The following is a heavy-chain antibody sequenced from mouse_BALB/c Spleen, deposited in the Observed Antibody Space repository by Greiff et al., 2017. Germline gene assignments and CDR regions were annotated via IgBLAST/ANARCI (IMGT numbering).Heavy chain of an antibody. D-gene: IGHD2-12*01. CDR3: ATLRAAY. Sequence: VQLKESGAELVKPGASVKLSCTASGFNIKDTYMHWVKQRPEQGLEWIGRIDPANGNTKYDPKFQGKATITADTSSNTAYLQLSSLTSEDTAVYYCATLRAAYWGQGTLVTVSA. V-gene: IGHV14-3*02. J-gene: IGHJ3*01. CDR2: IDPANGNT. CDR1: GFNIKDTY.